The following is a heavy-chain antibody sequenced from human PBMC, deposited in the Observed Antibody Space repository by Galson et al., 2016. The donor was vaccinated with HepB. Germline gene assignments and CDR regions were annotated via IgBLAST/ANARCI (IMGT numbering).Heavy chain of an antibody. D-gene: IGHD3-10*01. V-gene: IGHV4-59*08. Sequence: ETLSLTCTVSGGSIDYYYWTWIRQPPGKGLQWIGYIYYTGSSNYNPSLKSRVTISVDTSKNQFSLKLKSVTAADTAVYYCARHRSGFCRGASCLYYYGTDVWGPGTTVTVSS. CDR2: IYYTGSS. CDR1: GGSIDYYY. CDR3: ARHRSGFCRGASCLYYYGTDV. J-gene: IGHJ6*02.